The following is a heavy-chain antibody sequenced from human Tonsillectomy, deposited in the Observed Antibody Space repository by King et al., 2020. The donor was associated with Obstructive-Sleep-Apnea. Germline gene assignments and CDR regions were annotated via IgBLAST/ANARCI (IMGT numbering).Heavy chain of an antibody. CDR3: AREGCSCGSCYPVAYYFDY. CDR1: GFTFSSYG. D-gene: IGHD2-15*01. V-gene: IGHV3-33*01. Sequence: VQLVESGGGVVQPGRSLRLSCAASGFTFSSYGMHWVRQAPGKGLEWVAVIWYDGSNKYYADSVKGRFTISRDNSKNTLYLQMNSLRAEDTAVYYCAREGCSCGSCYPVAYYFDYWGQGTLVTVSS. J-gene: IGHJ4*02. CDR2: IWYDGSNK.